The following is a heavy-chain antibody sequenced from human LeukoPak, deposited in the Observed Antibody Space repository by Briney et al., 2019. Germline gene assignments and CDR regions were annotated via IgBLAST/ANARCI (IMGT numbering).Heavy chain of an antibody. V-gene: IGHV3-21*01. J-gene: IGHJ4*02. CDR1: GFTFSSYT. D-gene: IGHD3-22*01. CDR2: ISSSSSYI. Sequence: GGSLRLSCAASGFTFSSYTMNWVRQAPGKGLEWVSSISSSSSYIHYADSVKGRFTISRDNAKNSLYLQMNSLRAGDTAVYYWARDYYDAFDYWGQGSLVTVSS. CDR3: ARDYYDAFDY.